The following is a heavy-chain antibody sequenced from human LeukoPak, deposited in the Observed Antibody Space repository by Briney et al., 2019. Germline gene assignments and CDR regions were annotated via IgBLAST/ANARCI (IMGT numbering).Heavy chain of an antibody. V-gene: IGHV1-2*02. D-gene: IGHD6-6*01. CDR3: ARDIAARPMVMYYFDY. CDR2: INPNSGGT. Sequence: ASVKVSCKASGYTFTGYYMHWVRQAPGQGLEWMGWINPNSGGTNYAQKFQGRVTMTRDTSISTAYMELSRLRSDDTAVYYCARDIAARPMVMYYFDYWGQGTLVTVSS. CDR1: GYTFTGYY. J-gene: IGHJ4*02.